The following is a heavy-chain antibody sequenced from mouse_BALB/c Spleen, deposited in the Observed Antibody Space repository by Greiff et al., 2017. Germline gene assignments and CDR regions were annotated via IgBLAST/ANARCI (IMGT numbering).Heavy chain of an antibody. CDR1: GYTLTSYY. Sequence: QVQLQQSGAELVKPGASVKLSCKASGYTLTSYYMYWVKQRPGQGLEWIGGINPSNGGTNFNEKLKSKTTLTVDKSTSTAYMHLSSLTSEDSAVYYCARRGYYGSSWFAYWGQGTLVTVSA. CDR2: INPSNGGT. J-gene: IGHJ3*01. D-gene: IGHD1-1*01. CDR3: ARRGYYGSSWFAY. V-gene: IGHV1S81*02.